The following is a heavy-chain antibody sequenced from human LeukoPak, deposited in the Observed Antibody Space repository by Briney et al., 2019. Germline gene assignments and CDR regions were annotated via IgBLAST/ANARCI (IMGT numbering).Heavy chain of an antibody. J-gene: IGHJ4*02. CDR2: ISSRGTTT. CDR3: ARDGSDGWDDY. V-gene: IGHV3-64*02. Sequence: PGGSLRLSCAASGFTFSSYSMHWVRQTPGKAPEYVAAISSRGTTTHYGDSVQGRFLVSRDNSNYTLYLQMGRLSPDDTGVYFRARDGSDGWDDYWGRGTLVTVSS. D-gene: IGHD1-26*01. CDR1: GFTFSSYS.